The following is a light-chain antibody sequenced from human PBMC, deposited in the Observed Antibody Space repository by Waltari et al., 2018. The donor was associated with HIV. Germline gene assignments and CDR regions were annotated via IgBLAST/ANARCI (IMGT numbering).Light chain of an antibody. CDR3: GTWDSSLSAVV. Sequence: QSVLTQPPSVSAAPGQKVTISCSGSSSNIGNNYVSWYQQIPGTAPRLVIYDTNYRPSVIPDRFSGSKSGTSATLGITGPQTGDEADYYCGTWDSSLSAVVFGGGTKLTVL. V-gene: IGLV1-51*01. CDR2: DTN. CDR1: SSNIGNNY. J-gene: IGLJ2*01.